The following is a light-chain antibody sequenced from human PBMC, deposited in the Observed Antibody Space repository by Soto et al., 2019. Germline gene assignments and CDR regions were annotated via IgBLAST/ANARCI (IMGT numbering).Light chain of an antibody. Sequence: EIVLTQSPGTLSLSPVERATLSCRASQSLTNSFIAWYQQKPGQAPRLLIYDTSSRATGIPDRFSGSGSGTDFTLTISRLEPEDFAVYYCQQYWTFGQGTKVDI. V-gene: IGKV3-20*01. J-gene: IGKJ1*01. CDR2: DTS. CDR1: QSLTNSF. CDR3: QQYWT.